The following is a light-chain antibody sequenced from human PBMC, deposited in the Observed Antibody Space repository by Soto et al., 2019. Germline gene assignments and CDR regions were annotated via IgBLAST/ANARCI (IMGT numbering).Light chain of an antibody. CDR1: QSVLTY. V-gene: IGKV3-11*01. J-gene: IGKJ5*01. CDR3: QQRSNLVS. CDR2: DAS. Sequence: EIVLTQSPATLSLSPGETATLSCRASQSVLTYLGWYQQKPGQAPRLLISDASTRASGIPARFSGSGSGTDFTLTISSLEPEVFAVYYCQQRSNLVSFGPGTRL.